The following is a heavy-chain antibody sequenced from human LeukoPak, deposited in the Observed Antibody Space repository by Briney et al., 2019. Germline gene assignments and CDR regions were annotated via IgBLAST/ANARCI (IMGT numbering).Heavy chain of an antibody. D-gene: IGHD3-10*02. CDR1: GFTFSSYS. CDR2: ISSSSSYI. J-gene: IGHJ6*04. V-gene: IGHV3-21*01. CDR3: AELGITMIGGV. Sequence: KTGGSLRLSCAASGFTFSSYSMNWVRQAPGKGLEWVSSISSSSSYIYYADSVKGRFTISRDNAKNSLYLQMNSLRGEDTAVYYCAELGITMIGGVWGKGTTVTISS.